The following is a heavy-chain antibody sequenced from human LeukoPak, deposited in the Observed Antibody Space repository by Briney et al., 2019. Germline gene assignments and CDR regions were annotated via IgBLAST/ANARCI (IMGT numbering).Heavy chain of an antibody. CDR2: IIPIFCTA. D-gene: IGHD1-7*01. Sequence: SVKVSCKASGGTFSSYAISWVRQAPGQGLEWMGGIIPIFCTANYAQKFQGRVTITADESTSTAYMELSSLRSEDTAVYYCASEGGTDKRAVRNYYGMDVWGKGTTVTVSS. CDR3: ASEGGTDKRAVRNYYGMDV. V-gene: IGHV1-69*13. CDR1: GGTFSSYA. J-gene: IGHJ6*04.